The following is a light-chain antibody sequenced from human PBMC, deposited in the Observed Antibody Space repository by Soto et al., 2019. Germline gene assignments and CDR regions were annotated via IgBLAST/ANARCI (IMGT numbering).Light chain of an antibody. V-gene: IGKV3-20*01. CDR3: QQYGSSPYT. CDR2: GAS. Sequence: EIVLTQSPGTLSLSPGEGATLSCRARQSVSSNFLAWYQQKPGQAPRLLVFGASSRATGIPDRFSGSGSGADFTLSISRLEPEDFAVYYCQQYGSSPYTFGQGTKLEIK. J-gene: IGKJ2*01. CDR1: QSVSSNF.